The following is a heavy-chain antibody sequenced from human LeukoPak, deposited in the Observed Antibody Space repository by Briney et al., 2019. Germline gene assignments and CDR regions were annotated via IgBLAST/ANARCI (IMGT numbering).Heavy chain of an antibody. CDR2: IYYSGST. CDR1: GGSISSYY. D-gene: IGHD6-19*01. Sequence: SSETLSLTCTVSGGSISSYYWSWIRQPPGKGLEWIGYIYYSGSTNYNPSLKSRVTISVDTSKNQFSLKLSSVTAADTAVYYCARGKQWLPQGWFDPWGQGTLVTVSS. V-gene: IGHV4-59*08. J-gene: IGHJ5*02. CDR3: ARGKQWLPQGWFDP.